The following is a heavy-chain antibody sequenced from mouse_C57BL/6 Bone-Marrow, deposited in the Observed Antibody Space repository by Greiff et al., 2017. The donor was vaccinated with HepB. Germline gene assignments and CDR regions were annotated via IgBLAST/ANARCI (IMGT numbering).Heavy chain of an antibody. J-gene: IGHJ4*01. CDR3: ARPITTVVAPYAMDY. Sequence: QVQLQQPGAELVMPGASVKLSCKASGYTFTSYWMRWVKQRPGQGLEWIGEIDPSDSYTNYNQKFKGKSTLTVDKSSSTAYMQLSSLTSEDSAVYYCARPITTVVAPYAMDYWGQGTSVTVSS. CDR2: IDPSDSYT. CDR1: GYTFTSYW. D-gene: IGHD1-1*01. V-gene: IGHV1-69*01.